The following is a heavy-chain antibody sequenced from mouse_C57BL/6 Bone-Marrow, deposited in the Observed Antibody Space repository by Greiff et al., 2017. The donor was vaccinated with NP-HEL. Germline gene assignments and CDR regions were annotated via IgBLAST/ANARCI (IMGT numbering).Heavy chain of an antibody. Sequence: VQLQQSVAELVRPGASVTLSCTASGFNIKNTYMPWVKQRPEQGLEWIGRIDPANGNTQYAPKFQGKATITADTSANTAYLQLSSLTSEDTAIYYCARDGDSSGYFAYWGQGTLVTVSA. CDR2: IDPANGNT. V-gene: IGHV14-3*01. J-gene: IGHJ3*01. D-gene: IGHD3-2*02. CDR1: GFNIKNTY. CDR3: ARDGDSSGYFAY.